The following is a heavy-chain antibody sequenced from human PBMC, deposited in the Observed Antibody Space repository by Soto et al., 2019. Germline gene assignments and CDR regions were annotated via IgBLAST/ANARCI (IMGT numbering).Heavy chain of an antibody. CDR3: ASDIGDTDYAEHFKN. CDR1: GLSLNDYT. D-gene: IGHD4-17*01. Sequence: SVKVSCKASGLSLNDYTFGWVRQAPGQGLEWIGRIVPILGVTKIAQRFQGRLTITADTSTTTLYMDLSSLTSDDTAVYYCASDIGDTDYAEHFKNWGQGSQVTVSS. V-gene: IGHV1-69*02. CDR2: IVPILGVT. J-gene: IGHJ1*01.